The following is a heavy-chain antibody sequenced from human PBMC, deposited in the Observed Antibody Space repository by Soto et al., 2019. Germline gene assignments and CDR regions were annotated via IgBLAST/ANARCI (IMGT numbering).Heavy chain of an antibody. J-gene: IGHJ4*02. CDR2: MNPNSGNT. CDR3: ARGGPGYCSGGSCPTFDY. V-gene: IGHV1-8*01. D-gene: IGHD2-15*01. Sequence: ASVKVSCKASGYTFTSYDINWVRQATGQGLEWMGWMNPNSGNTGYAQKFQGRVTMTRSTSISTAYMELSSLRSEDTAVYYCARGGPGYCSGGSCPTFDYWGQGTLVTVS. CDR1: GYTFTSYD.